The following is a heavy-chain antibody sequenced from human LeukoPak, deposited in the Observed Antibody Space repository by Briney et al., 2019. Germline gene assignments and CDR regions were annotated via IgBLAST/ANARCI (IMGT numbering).Heavy chain of an antibody. Sequence: SETLSLTCAVYGGSFSGYYWSWIRQPPGKGLEWIGEINHSGSTNYNPSLKSRVTISVDTSKNQFSLKLSSVTAADTAVYYCARALGSAAGTGAFDIWGQGTMVTVSS. CDR3: ARALGSAAGTGAFDI. V-gene: IGHV4-34*01. CDR1: GGSFSGYY. D-gene: IGHD6-13*01. J-gene: IGHJ3*02. CDR2: INHSGST.